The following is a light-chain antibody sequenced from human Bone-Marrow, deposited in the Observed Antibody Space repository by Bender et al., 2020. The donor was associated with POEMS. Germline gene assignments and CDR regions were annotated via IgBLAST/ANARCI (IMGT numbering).Light chain of an antibody. Sequence: SFVLTQPPSVSVAPGQTARITCGGNNIGSDTVHWYQQKPGQAPVLVVSNNSDLPSGIPERFSGSNSGNTATLTISRVEAGDEADYYCQVWDSTTDHARAVFGGGTQLTVL. CDR2: NNS. V-gene: IGLV3-21*02. J-gene: IGLJ7*01. CDR1: NIGSDT. CDR3: QVWDSTTDHARAV.